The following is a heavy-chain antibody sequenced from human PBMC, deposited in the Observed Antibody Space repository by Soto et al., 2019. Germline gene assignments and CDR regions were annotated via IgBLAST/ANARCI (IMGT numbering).Heavy chain of an antibody. CDR1: GFSLSTSGVG. J-gene: IGHJ4*02. CDR3: AHRFIATGLFDS. D-gene: IGHD6-13*01. CDR2: IYWDEDA. Sequence: QITLKESGPTLVKPTQTLTLTCTFSGFSLSTSGVGVGWIRQPPGKALEGLALIYWDEDAWYSPSLRSKLTLTKDTSRNQVVLTMTNMDPVDTATYYCAHRFIATGLFDSWGQGTLVTVSS. V-gene: IGHV2-5*02.